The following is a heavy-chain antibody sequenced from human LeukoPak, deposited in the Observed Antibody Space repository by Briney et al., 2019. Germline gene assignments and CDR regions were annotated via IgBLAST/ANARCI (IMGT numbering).Heavy chain of an antibody. D-gene: IGHD3-22*01. CDR1: GGTFSSYA. CDR3: ARVDDSSGNRPNYYYYGMDV. CDR2: IIPIFGTA. V-gene: IGHV1-69*13. Sequence: ASVKVSCKASGGTFSSYAISWVRQAPGQGLEWMGGIIPIFGTANYAQKFRGRVTITADESTSTAYMELSSLRSEDTAVYYCARVDDSSGNRPNYYYYGMDVWGQGTTVTVSS. J-gene: IGHJ6*02.